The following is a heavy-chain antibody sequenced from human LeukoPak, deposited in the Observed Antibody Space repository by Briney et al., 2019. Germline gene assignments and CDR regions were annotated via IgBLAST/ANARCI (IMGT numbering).Heavy chain of an antibody. CDR2: ISSSSSYI. V-gene: IGHV3-21*01. J-gene: IGHJ4*02. Sequence: GGSLRLSCAASGFTFSTYSMNWVRQAPGKGLEWVSSISSSSSYIYYADSVKGRFTISRDNAKNSLYLQMNSLRAEDTAVYYCARDREQWLVRRFDYWGQGALVTVSS. CDR1: GFTFSTYS. D-gene: IGHD6-19*01. CDR3: ARDREQWLVRRFDY.